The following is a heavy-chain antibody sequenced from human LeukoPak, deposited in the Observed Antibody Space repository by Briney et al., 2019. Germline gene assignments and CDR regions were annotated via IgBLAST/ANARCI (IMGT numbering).Heavy chain of an antibody. CDR3: ARARRTVVTQNYNYNYMDV. Sequence: ASVTVSFTASGYTFTRYDINWVRQAPGQGLEWMGWMNPNSGKTGYAQKFQGRVTMTRNTSISTAYMELSSLRSEDTAVYYCARARRTVVTQNYNYNYMDVWGKGTTVTVSS. D-gene: IGHD4-23*01. V-gene: IGHV1-8*01. CDR2: MNPNSGKT. CDR1: GYTFTRYD. J-gene: IGHJ6*03.